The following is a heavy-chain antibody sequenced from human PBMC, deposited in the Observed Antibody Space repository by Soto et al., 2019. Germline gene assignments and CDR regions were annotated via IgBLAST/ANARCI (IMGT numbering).Heavy chain of an antibody. D-gene: IGHD5-18*01. CDR3: ARSQTTGYSYGYFDY. CDR1: GGSISSSSYY. J-gene: IGHJ4*02. Sequence: SETLSLTCTVSGGSISSSSYYWGWIRQPPGKGLEWIGSIYYSGSTYYNPSLKSRVTISVDTSKNQFSLKLCSVTAADTAVYYCARSQTTGYSYGYFDYWGQGTLVTVSS. CDR2: IYYSGST. V-gene: IGHV4-39*01.